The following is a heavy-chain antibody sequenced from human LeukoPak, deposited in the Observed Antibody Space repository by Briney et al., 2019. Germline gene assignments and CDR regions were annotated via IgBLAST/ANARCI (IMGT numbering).Heavy chain of an antibody. CDR1: GFTFSSYG. CDR2: IISSGGST. J-gene: IGHJ4*02. Sequence: GGSLRLSCAASGFTFSSYGMSWVRQAPGKGLEWVSAIISSGGSTYYADSVKGRFTISRDNSKNTLYLQMNSLRAEDTAVYYCAKDQGFKGYYDILTGSVGFDYWGQGTLVTVSS. CDR3: AKDQGFKGYYDILTGSVGFDY. V-gene: IGHV3-23*01. D-gene: IGHD3-9*01.